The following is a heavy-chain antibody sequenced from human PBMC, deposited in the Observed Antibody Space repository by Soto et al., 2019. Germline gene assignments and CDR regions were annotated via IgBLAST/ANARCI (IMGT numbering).Heavy chain of an antibody. CDR3: ARGHYGLDV. Sequence: SETLSLTCTVSGDCIRSHFWSWIRQPPGKGLEWIGYIYYTASPNYNPSLKSRVTISVDMSKNQCSLKLTSVTAADTAVYYCARGHYGLDVWGQGTTVTVSS. V-gene: IGHV4-59*11. J-gene: IGHJ6*02. CDR1: GDCIRSHF. CDR2: IYYTASP.